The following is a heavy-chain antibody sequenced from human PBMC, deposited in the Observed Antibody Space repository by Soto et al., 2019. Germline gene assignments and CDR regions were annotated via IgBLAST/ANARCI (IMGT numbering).Heavy chain of an antibody. D-gene: IGHD6-19*01. CDR1: GGSISVSY. CDR3: ARGVAVPGANIAY. V-gene: IGHV4-59*01. CDR2: VYYTGST. Sequence: SETLSLTCSVSGGSISVSYWSWIRQSPGKGLEWLGYVYYTGSTNYSPSLRSRVSISVDTTKYEFSLRLSSVTAPDTAVYFCARGVAVPGANIAYWGQGTQVTVSS. J-gene: IGHJ4*02.